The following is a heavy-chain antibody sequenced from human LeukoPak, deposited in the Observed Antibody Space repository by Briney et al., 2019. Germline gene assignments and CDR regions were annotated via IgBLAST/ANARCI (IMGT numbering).Heavy chain of an antibody. Sequence: ASVKVSCKASRYTFTRYYMHWVRQAPGQGLEWMGWINPKSGGTNYAQKLQGRVTMTTDTSTSTAYMELRSLRSDDTAVYYCARAMVTQGTYFDYWGQGTLVTVSS. CDR2: INPKSGGT. J-gene: IGHJ4*02. CDR3: ARAMVTQGTYFDY. CDR1: RYTFTRYY. D-gene: IGHD4-23*01. V-gene: IGHV1-2*02.